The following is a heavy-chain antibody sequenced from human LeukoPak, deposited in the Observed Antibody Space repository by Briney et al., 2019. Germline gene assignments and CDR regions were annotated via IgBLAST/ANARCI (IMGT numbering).Heavy chain of an antibody. CDR2: IWYDGSNK. CDR3: ARDLSVAARPAFDY. CDR1: GFTFSNYG. D-gene: IGHD6-6*01. V-gene: IGHV3-33*01. Sequence: GGSLRLSCAASGFTFSNYGMHWVRQAPGKGLEWVAAIWYDGSNKYYGDSVKGRFTISRDNSKNTLYLQMNSLRAEDTAAYYCARDLSVAARPAFDYWGQGTLVTVSS. J-gene: IGHJ4*02.